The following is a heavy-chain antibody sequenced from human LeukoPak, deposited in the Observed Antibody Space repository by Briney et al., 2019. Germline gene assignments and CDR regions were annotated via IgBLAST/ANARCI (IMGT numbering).Heavy chain of an antibody. CDR3: AREKSVEVGFSYIEY. V-gene: IGHV4-31*03. CDR1: GGSISSGGYY. Sequence: PSETLSLTCTVSGGSISSGGYYWSWIRQHPGKGLEWIGYIYFSGATFYNPSLKSRVSISLDTSKHRFSLELNSLTAADTAVYYCAREKSVEVGFSYIEYWGPGTLVTVSS. J-gene: IGHJ4*02. D-gene: IGHD5-18*01. CDR2: IYFSGAT.